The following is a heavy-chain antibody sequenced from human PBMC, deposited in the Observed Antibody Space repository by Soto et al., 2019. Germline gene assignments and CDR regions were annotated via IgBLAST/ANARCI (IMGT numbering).Heavy chain of an antibody. CDR3: AKKLGIDPFGSYGLDV. CDR1: GGNFITFA. D-gene: IGHD7-27*01. Sequence: QVELVQSGAEVKKPGSSVKVSCKASGGNFITFAISWVRQAPGQGLEWMGEIIPISSTTKSAHKFQDRVTICADGSSSTVHMALRSLKSEDTAISFCAKKLGIDPFGSYGLDVWGQGNTVTVSS. J-gene: IGHJ6*02. V-gene: IGHV1-69*01. CDR2: IIPISSTT.